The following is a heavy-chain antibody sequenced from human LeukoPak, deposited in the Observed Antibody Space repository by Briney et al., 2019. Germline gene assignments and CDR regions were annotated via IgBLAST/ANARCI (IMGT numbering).Heavy chain of an antibody. D-gene: IGHD5-24*01. CDR1: GFSLSTSGMR. V-gene: IGHV2-70*04. CDR3: ARTRDGYNWGYWFDP. Sequence: SGPALVKPTQTLTLTCTFSGFSLSTSGMRVSWIRQPPGKALEWLARIDWDDDKFYSTSPKTRLTISKDTSKNQVVLTMTNMDPVDTATYYCARTRDGYNWGYWFDPWGQGTLVTVSS. J-gene: IGHJ5*02. CDR2: IDWDDDK.